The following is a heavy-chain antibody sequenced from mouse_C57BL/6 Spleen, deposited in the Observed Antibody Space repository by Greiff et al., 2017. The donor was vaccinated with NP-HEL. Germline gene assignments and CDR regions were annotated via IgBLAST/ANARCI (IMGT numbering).Heavy chain of an antibody. CDR3: ARDRDGYFPYFDY. Sequence: EVMLVESEGGLVQPGSSMKLSCTASGFTFSDYYMAWVRQVPEKGLEWVANINYDGSSTYYLDSLKSRFIISRDNAKNILYLQMSSLKSEDTATYYCARDRDGYFPYFDYWGQGTTLTVSS. D-gene: IGHD2-3*01. V-gene: IGHV5-16*01. CDR2: INYDGSST. CDR1: GFTFSDYY. J-gene: IGHJ2*01.